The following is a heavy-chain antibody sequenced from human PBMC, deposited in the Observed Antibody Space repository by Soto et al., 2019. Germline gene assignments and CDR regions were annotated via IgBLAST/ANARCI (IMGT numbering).Heavy chain of an antibody. CDR2: ISGSGGST. D-gene: IGHD3-3*01. V-gene: IGHV3-23*01. J-gene: IGHJ4*02. Sequence: PGGSLRLSCAASGFTLSSYAMSWVRQAPGKGLEWVSAISGSGGSTYYADSVKGRFTISRDNSKNTLYLQMNSLRAEDTAVYYCAKDGRFLEWLSFDYWGQGTLVTVSS. CDR1: GFTLSSYA. CDR3: AKDGRFLEWLSFDY.